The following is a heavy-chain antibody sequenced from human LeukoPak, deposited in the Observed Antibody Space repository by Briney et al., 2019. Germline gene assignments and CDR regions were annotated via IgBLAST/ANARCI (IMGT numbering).Heavy chain of an antibody. CDR1: GYTFTSYD. Sequence: GASVKVSCKASGYTFTSYDINWVRQATGQGLEWMGWMNPNSGGTNYAQKFQGRVTMTRDTSISTAYMELSRLRSDDTAVYYCARVGVLMVYAIHNWFDPWGQGTLVTVSS. CDR2: MNPNSGGT. D-gene: IGHD2-8*01. CDR3: ARVGVLMVYAIHNWFDP. J-gene: IGHJ5*02. V-gene: IGHV1-2*02.